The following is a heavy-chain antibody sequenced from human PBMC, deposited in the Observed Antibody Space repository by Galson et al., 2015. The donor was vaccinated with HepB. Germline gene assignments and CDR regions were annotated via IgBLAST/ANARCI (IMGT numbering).Heavy chain of an antibody. CDR2: INNDGSNR. Sequence: SLRLSCPASGFTFSGYWLHWVRQGPGKGLVWVAQINNDGSNRGYADSVKVRFTISRDNAKNTLYLEMNSLRAEDTAVYYCARSLFDCWGQGTLVTVSS. CDR1: GFTFSGYW. CDR3: ARSLFDC. V-gene: IGHV3-74*01. J-gene: IGHJ4*02.